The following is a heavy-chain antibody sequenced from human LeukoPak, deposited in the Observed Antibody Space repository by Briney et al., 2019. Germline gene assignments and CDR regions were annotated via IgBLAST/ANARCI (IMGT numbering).Heavy chain of an antibody. J-gene: IGHJ4*02. V-gene: IGHV3-23*01. D-gene: IGHD6-6*01. Sequence: PGGSLRLSCAASGFTFSSDAMIWVRQAPGKGLEWLSAISGSGGSTYYADSVKGRFTISRDNSKNTLYLQMNSLRAEDTAVYYCAKVNRRGSSRYFDYWGQGTLVTVSS. CDR2: ISGSGGST. CDR3: AKVNRRGSSRYFDY. CDR1: GFTFSSDA.